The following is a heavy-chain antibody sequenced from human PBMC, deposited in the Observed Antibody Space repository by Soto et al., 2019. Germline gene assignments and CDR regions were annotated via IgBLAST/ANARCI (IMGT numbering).Heavy chain of an antibody. CDR1: GGSFSGYY. CDR2: INHSGST. V-gene: IGHV4-34*01. J-gene: IGHJ4*02. Sequence: PSETLSLTCAVYGGSFSGYYWGWIRQPPGKGLEWIGEINHSGSTNYNPSLKSRVTISVDTSKNQFSLKLSSVTAADTAVYYCASSTSMYYFDYWGQGTLVTVSS. CDR3: ASSTSMYYFDY. D-gene: IGHD2-2*01.